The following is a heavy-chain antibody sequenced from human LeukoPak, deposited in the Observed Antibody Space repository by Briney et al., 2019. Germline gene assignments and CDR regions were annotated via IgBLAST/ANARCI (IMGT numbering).Heavy chain of an antibody. J-gene: IGHJ4*02. CDR3: ARDRGGWLRPYFDS. CDR1: GGSINSADHH. V-gene: IGHV4-30-4*08. D-gene: IGHD5-12*01. CDR2: IFSTGST. Sequence: SETLSLTCTVSGGSINSADHHWSWIRQPPGKGLEWVGYIFSTGSTYYNPSLQSRLTISLDKSTNQFFLKLTSVTAADTAVYYCARDRGGWLRPYFDSWGQGTLVTVSS.